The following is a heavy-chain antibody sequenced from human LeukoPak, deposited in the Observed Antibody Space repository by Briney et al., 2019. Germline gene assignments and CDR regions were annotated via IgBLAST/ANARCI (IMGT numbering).Heavy chain of an antibody. CDR1: GFTFSSYG. J-gene: IGHJ4*02. V-gene: IGHV3-30*03. CDR2: ISYDGSNK. Sequence: PGGSLRLSCAASGFTFSSYGMHWVRQAPGKGLEWVAVISYDGSNKYYADSVKGRFTISRDNSKNTLYLQMNSLRAEDMAVYYCARAPYDILTGQTAYYFDYWGQGTLVTVSS. D-gene: IGHD3-9*01. CDR3: ARAPYDILTGQTAYYFDY.